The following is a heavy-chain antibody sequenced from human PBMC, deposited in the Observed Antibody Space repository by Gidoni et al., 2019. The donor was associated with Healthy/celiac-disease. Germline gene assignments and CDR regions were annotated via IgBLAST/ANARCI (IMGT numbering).Heavy chain of an antibody. V-gene: IGHV4-34*01. D-gene: IGHD3-16*02. CDR3: ARGLIDDYVWGSYRLD. CDR2: INHSGST. CDR1: GGSFSGYY. J-gene: IGHJ4*02. Sequence: QVQLQQWGAGLLKPSATLSLTCAVYGGSFSGYYWSWIRQPPGKGLEWIGEINHSGSTNYNPSLKSRVTISVDTSKNQFSLKLSSVTAADTAVYYCARGLIDDYVWGSYRLDWGQGTLVTVSS.